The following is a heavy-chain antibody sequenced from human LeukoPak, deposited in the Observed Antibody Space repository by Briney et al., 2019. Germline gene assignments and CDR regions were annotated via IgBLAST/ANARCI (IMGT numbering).Heavy chain of an antibody. CDR1: GFTFSSRG. Sequence: GGSLRLSCVASGFTFSSRGMHWVRQAPGKGLEWVAVISHDGNSKYYSDSVKGRFTVSRDNSKSTLFLQMNSLRAEDTAVYYCAILRLETQGAYRGQGTLVTVSS. D-gene: IGHD3-16*01. V-gene: IGHV3-30*03. CDR3: AILRLETQGAY. J-gene: IGHJ4*02. CDR2: ISHDGNSK.